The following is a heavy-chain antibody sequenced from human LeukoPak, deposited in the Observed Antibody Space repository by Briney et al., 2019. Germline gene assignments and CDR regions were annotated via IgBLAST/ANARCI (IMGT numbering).Heavy chain of an antibody. CDR2: VDPEDGET. V-gene: IGHV1-69-2*01. CDR3: ATDYGSGSYDY. J-gene: IGHJ4*02. CDR1: GYTFTDYY. Sequence: ASVKVSCEVSGYTFTDYYMHWVQQAPGKGLEWMGLVDPEDGETIYAEKFQGRVTITADTSTDTAYMELSSLRSEDTAVYYCATDYGSGSYDYWGQGTLVTVSS. D-gene: IGHD1-26*01.